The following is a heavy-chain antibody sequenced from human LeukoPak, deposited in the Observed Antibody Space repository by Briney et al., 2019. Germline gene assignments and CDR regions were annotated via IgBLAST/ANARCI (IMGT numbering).Heavy chain of an antibody. Sequence: PGGSLRLSCAASGFTFSSYAMSWVRQAPGKGLEWVSAIGSGGGTYYADSVKGRFTISRDNSKNTLYLQMNSLRAEDTAVYYCAKTRRWEIAAAATFDYWGQGTLVTVSS. CDR1: GFTFSSYA. CDR2: IGSGGGT. CDR3: AKTRRWEIAAAATFDY. D-gene: IGHD6-13*01. J-gene: IGHJ4*02. V-gene: IGHV3-23*01.